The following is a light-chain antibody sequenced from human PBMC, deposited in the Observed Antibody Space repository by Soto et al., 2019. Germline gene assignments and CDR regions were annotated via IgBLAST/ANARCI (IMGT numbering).Light chain of an antibody. CDR2: GAS. J-gene: IGKJ1*01. Sequence: EIVLTQSPATLSLSPGERATLSCRASQSVSSSYLAWYQQKPGQAPRLLIYGASSRATGIPDRFSGSGSGTDFTLTISRLEPEDFAEYYCQQYGSSSRTFGQGTKVDIK. V-gene: IGKV3-20*01. CDR1: QSVSSSY. CDR3: QQYGSSSRT.